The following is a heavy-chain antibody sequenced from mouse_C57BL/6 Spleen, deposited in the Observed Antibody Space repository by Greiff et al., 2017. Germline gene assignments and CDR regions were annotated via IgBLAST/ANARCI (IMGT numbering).Heavy chain of an antibody. CDR2: IRNKANNHAT. CDR1: GFTFSDAW. V-gene: IGHV6-6*01. D-gene: IGHD2-1*01. J-gene: IGHJ4*01. CDR3: TRKLPYYYAMDY. Sequence: EVQGVESGGGLVQPGGSMKLSCAASGFTFSDAWMDWVRQSPEKGLEWVAEIRNKANNHATYYAESVKGRFTISRDDSKSSVYLQMNSLRAEDTGIYYCTRKLPYYYAMDYWGQGTSVTVSS.